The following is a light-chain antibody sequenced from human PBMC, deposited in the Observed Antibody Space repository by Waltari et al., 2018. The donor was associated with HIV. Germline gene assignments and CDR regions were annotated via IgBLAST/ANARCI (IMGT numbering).Light chain of an antibody. V-gene: IGKV3-20*01. CDR1: QSVTSSY. J-gene: IGKJ2*01. CDR3: QQYGSSSYT. CDR2: GTS. Sequence: EIVLTQSPGTLSLSPGDRATLSCRARQSVTSSYLAWYQQKPGQTPRLLIYGTSNTATVLPGMFSGSASGTDFTLIISRLDPEDFAVYYCQQYGSSSYTFGQGTKLEIK.